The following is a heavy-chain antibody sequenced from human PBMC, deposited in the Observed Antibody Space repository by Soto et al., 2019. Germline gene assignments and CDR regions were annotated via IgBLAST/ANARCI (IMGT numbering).Heavy chain of an antibody. CDR3: ARDSRTGCSSTDCYMS. Sequence: PSETLSLTCTVSGGSISSYYWSWIRQPAGKGLEWIGRIYTSGSTNYNPSLKSRVTMSVDTSKNQFSLKLSSVTAADTAVYYCARDSRTGCSSTDCYMSWGRGILVTVSS. CDR1: GGSISSYY. V-gene: IGHV4-4*07. D-gene: IGHD2-2*01. CDR2: IYTSGST. J-gene: IGHJ5*02.